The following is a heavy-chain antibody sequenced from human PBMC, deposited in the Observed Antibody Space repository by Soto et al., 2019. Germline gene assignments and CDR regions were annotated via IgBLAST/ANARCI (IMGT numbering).Heavy chain of an antibody. D-gene: IGHD6-19*01. CDR1: GFTFSSYG. CDR3: ARDVAVAGDYYYSGMDV. CDR2: IWYDGSNK. V-gene: IGHV3-33*01. Sequence: QVQLVESGGGVVQPGTSLRLSCAASGFTFSSYGMHWVRQAPGKGLEWVAVIWYDGSNKYYADSVKGRFTISRDNSKNTLYLQMNSLRAEDTAVYYCARDVAVAGDYYYSGMDVWGQGTTVTVSS. J-gene: IGHJ6*02.